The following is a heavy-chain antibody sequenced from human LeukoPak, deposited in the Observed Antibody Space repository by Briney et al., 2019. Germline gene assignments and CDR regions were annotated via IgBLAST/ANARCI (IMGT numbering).Heavy chain of an antibody. D-gene: IGHD6-13*01. V-gene: IGHV3-64*01. CDR3: ARAPGYRSFLDY. CDR1: GFTFSSYA. J-gene: IGHJ4*02. CDR2: ISSNGGST. Sequence: GGSLRLSCAASGFTFSSYAMHWVRQAPGKGLEYVSAISSNGGSTYYANSVKGRFTISRDNAKNSLYLQMNSLRAEDTAVYYCARAPGYRSFLDYWGQGTLVTVSS.